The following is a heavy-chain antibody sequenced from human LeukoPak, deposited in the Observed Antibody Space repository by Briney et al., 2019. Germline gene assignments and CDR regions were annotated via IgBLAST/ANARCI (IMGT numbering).Heavy chain of an antibody. J-gene: IGHJ4*02. V-gene: IGHV4-59*08. CDR1: GGSIGSYF. Sequence: SETLSLTCTVSGGSIGSYFWSWIRQSPGKGLEWVGYIYSSGGTNYNPSLKSRVTISADTSRNQFSLNLRSVTAADTAVYYCARRNYGDYDHYFDNWGQGTLVTVSS. D-gene: IGHD4-17*01. CDR3: ARRNYGDYDHYFDN. CDR2: IYSSGGT.